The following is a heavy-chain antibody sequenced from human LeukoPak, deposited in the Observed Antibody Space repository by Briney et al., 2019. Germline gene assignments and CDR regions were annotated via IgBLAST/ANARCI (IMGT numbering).Heavy chain of an antibody. Sequence: ASVKVSCTASGYTFTSYGISWVRQAPGQGLEWMGWISAYNGNTNYAQKLQGRVTMTTDTSTSTAYMELRSLRSDDTAVYHCARDRYCSGGSCWDYWGQGTLVTVSS. CDR3: ARDRYCSGGSCWDY. D-gene: IGHD2-15*01. CDR1: GYTFTSYG. J-gene: IGHJ4*02. CDR2: ISAYNGNT. V-gene: IGHV1-18*01.